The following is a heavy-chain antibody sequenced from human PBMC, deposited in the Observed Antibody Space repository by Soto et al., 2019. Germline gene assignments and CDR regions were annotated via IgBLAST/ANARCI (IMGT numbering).Heavy chain of an antibody. CDR3: ARLRNLYYFDY. Sequence: SETLSLTCTGSGGSISSSSYYWGWIRQPPGKGLEWIGSIYYSGSTYYNPSLKSRVTISVDTSKNQFSLKLSSVTAADTAVYYCARLRNLYYFDYWGQGTLVTVSS. CDR1: GGSISSSSYY. V-gene: IGHV4-39*01. CDR2: IYYSGST. D-gene: IGHD1-7*01. J-gene: IGHJ4*02.